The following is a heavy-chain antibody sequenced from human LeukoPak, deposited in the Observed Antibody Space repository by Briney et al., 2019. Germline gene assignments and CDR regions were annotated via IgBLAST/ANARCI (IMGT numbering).Heavy chain of an antibody. V-gene: IGHV3-21*01. CDR1: GFTLSNYS. CDR2: ISSGSSYI. J-gene: IGHJ5*02. Sequence: GGSLRLSCAASGFTLSNYSMSWVRHATGKGLEWVSYISSGSSYIYYADSGKGRFPISRDNAKNSLYVQMNSLRTEETGVYYCAVLAPTGAAATVSWGQGTLVTVSS. D-gene: IGHD2-15*01. CDR3: AVLAPTGAAATVS.